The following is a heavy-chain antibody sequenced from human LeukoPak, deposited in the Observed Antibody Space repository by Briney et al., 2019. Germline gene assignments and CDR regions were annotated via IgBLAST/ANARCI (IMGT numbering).Heavy chain of an antibody. CDR2: IYYSGST. V-gene: IGHV4-31*03. D-gene: IGHD3-22*01. CDR3: ARGGSMYYYDSSGPDAFDI. CDR1: GGSISSGGYY. Sequence: SETLSLTCTVSGGSISSGGYYWSWIRQHPGKGLEWIGYIYYSGSTYYNPSLKSRVTISVDTSKNQFSLKLSSVTAADTAVYYCARGGSMYYYDSSGPDAFDIWGQGTMVTVSS. J-gene: IGHJ3*02.